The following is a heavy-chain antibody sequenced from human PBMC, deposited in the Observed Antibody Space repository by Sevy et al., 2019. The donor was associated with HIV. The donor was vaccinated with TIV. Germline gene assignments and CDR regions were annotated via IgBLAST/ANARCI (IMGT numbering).Heavy chain of an antibody. CDR2: IYYSGST. CDR3: ARARGYYYDSSGPNYFDY. V-gene: IGHV4-39*01. CDR1: GGSISSSSYY. Sequence: SETLSLTCTVSGGSISSSSYYWGWIRQPPGKGLEWIGSIYYSGSTYYNPSLKSRVTISVDTSKNQCSLKLSSVTAADTAVYYCARARGYYYDSSGPNYFDYWGQGTLVTVSS. J-gene: IGHJ4*02. D-gene: IGHD3-22*01.